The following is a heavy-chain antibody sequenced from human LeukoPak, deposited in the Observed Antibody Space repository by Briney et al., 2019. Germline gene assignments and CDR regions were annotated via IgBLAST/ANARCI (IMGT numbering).Heavy chain of an antibody. CDR1: GFSFSSYG. CDR2: ISGSGGST. Sequence: GGSLRLSCAVSGFSFSSYGMSWVRQAPGKGLEWVSAISGSGGSTYYADSVKGRFTISRDNSKNTLYLQMNSLRAEDTAVYYCAKDEVVRGVIRETFFDYWGQGTLVTVSS. CDR3: AKDEVVRGVIRETFFDY. J-gene: IGHJ4*02. V-gene: IGHV3-23*01. D-gene: IGHD3-10*01.